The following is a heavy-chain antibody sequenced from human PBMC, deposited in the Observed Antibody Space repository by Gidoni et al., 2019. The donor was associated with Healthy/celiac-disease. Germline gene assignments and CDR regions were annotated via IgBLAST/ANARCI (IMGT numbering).Heavy chain of an antibody. CDR2: IYHSGST. D-gene: IGHD5-18*01. J-gene: IGHJ6*02. V-gene: IGHV4-38-2*02. Sequence: QVQLQESGPGLVKPSETLSLTCAVSGYSISSGYYWGWIRQPPGKGLEWIGSIYHSGSTYYNPSLKSRVTISVDTSKNQFSLKLSSVTAADTAVYYCARDGNTAIDSYYYYGMDVWGQGTTVTVSS. CDR1: GYSISSGYY. CDR3: ARDGNTAIDSYYYYGMDV.